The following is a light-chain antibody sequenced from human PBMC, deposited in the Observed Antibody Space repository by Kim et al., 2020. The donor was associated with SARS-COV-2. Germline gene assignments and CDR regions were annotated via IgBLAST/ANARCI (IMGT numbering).Light chain of an antibody. CDR1: SSNIGSNT. CDR3: AAWDDSLNGVV. Sequence: QSVLTQSPSPSGTPGQRVTISCSGSSSNIGSNTVNWYQQLPGTAPKLLIYSNNQRPSGVPDRFSGSKSGTSASLAISGLQSEDEADYYCAAWDDSLNGVVFGGGTKLTVL. J-gene: IGLJ2*01. V-gene: IGLV1-44*01. CDR2: SNN.